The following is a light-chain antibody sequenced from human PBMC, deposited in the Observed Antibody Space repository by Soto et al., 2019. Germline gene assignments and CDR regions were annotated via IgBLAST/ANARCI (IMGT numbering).Light chain of an antibody. J-gene: IGKJ5*01. CDR3: QQRASWVT. CDR2: DAS. Sequence: IVLTQSPATLSVSPGERATLSSRASQSVSNYLAWFQQKPGQAPRLLIYDASNRATGIPARFSGTGSHADFTLTISSLEPEDFAVYYCQQRASWVTFGQGTRLEIK. V-gene: IGKV3-11*01. CDR1: QSVSNY.